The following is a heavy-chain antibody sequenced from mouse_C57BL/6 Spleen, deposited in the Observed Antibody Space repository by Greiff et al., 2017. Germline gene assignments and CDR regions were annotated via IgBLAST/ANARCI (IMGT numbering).Heavy chain of an antibody. CDR3: ERDAGDFYYAMDY. V-gene: IGHV1-7*01. CDR2: INPSSGYT. Sequence: VQLQQSGAELAKPGASVKLSCKASGYTFTSYWMHWVKQRPGQGLEWIGYINPSSGYTKYNQKFKDKATLTADKSSSTAYMQLSSLTYEDSAVXSCERDAGDFYYAMDYWGQGTSVTVSS. J-gene: IGHJ4*01. D-gene: IGHD3-3*01. CDR1: GYTFTSYW.